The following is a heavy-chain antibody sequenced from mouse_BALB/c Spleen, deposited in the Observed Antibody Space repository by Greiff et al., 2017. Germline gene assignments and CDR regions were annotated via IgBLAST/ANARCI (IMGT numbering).Heavy chain of an antibody. V-gene: IGHV5-6-2*01. CDR1: GFTFSSYY. D-gene: IGHD1-1*02. Sequence: EVQVVESGGGLVKLGGSLKLSCAASGFTFSSYYMSWVRQTPEKRLELVAAINSNGGSTYYPDTVKGRFTISRDNAKNTLYLQMSSLKSEDTALYYCARRGGYAMDYWGQGTSVTVSS. CDR3: ARRGGYAMDY. J-gene: IGHJ4*01. CDR2: INSNGGST.